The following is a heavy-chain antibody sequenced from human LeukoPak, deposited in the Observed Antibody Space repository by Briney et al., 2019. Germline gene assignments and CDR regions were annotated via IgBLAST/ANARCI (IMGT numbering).Heavy chain of an antibody. CDR2: ISSSSSYI. CDR1: GFTFSSYS. J-gene: IGHJ5*02. V-gene: IGHV3-21*01. CDR3: ARDRIAVAGTDWFDP. Sequence: GGSLRLACAASGFTFSSYSMNWVSQAPGKGLEWVSSISSSSSYIYYADSVKGRSTISRDNAKNSLYLQMNSLRAEDTAVYYCARDRIAVAGTDWFDPWGQGTLVTVSS. D-gene: IGHD6-19*01.